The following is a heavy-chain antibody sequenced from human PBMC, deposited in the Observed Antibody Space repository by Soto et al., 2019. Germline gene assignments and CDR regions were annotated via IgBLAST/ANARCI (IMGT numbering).Heavy chain of an antibody. Sequence: GASVKVSCKASGGTFSSYAISWVRQAPGQGLKWMGGIIPIFGTASYAQKFQGRVTITADESTSTAYMELSSLRPEDTAVYYCVKGEYYYDGSAYYPFDYWGQGRMVTVSS. V-gene: IGHV1-69*13. CDR1: GGTFSSYA. CDR3: VKGEYYYDGSAYYPFDY. D-gene: IGHD3-22*01. CDR2: IIPIFGTA. J-gene: IGHJ4*02.